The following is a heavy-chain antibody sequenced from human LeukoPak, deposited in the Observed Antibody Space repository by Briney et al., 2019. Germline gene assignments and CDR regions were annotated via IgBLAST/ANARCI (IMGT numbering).Heavy chain of an antibody. CDR3: ARLDMVRGAPFDY. CDR1: GGSVTSYY. J-gene: IGHJ4*02. V-gene: IGHV4-59*02. CDR2: IYYSGSD. D-gene: IGHD3-10*01. Sequence: SETLSLTCTVSGGSVTSYYWSWIRQPPGKGLEWIGYIYYSGSDNYNPSLKRRVTISVDTYKKQFSLKLSSVTAADTAVYYCARLDMVRGAPFDYWGQGTLVTVSS.